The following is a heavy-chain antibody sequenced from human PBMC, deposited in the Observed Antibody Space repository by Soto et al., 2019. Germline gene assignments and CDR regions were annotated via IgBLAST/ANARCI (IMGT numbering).Heavy chain of an antibody. V-gene: IGHV3-48*02. CDR3: ARGDSADIMITFGGVIVIGAFDI. CDR1: GFTFSSYS. D-gene: IGHD3-16*02. CDR2: ISSSSSTI. Sequence: GGSLRLSCAASGFTFSSYSMNWVRQAPGKGLEWVSYISSSSSTIYYADSVKGRFTISRDNAKNSPYLQMNSLRDEDTAVYYCARGDSADIMITFGGVIVIGAFDIWGQGTMVTVSS. J-gene: IGHJ3*02.